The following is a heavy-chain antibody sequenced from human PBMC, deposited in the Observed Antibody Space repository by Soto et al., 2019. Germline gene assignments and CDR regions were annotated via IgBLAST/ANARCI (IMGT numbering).Heavy chain of an antibody. D-gene: IGHD3-10*01. CDR3: PRLVSSGEFTLDS. CDR2: ITTVNGNR. J-gene: IGHJ4*02. V-gene: IGHV1-3*04. CDR1: GYTFTTYA. Sequence: ASVKVSCKASGYTFTTYAIHWVRQAPGQRFEWIGWITTVNGNRKYSQSLQGRVTLTRDTSASNACMDLSSLQSEDTAVYFCPRLVSSGEFTLDSWSKRPLVTVSS.